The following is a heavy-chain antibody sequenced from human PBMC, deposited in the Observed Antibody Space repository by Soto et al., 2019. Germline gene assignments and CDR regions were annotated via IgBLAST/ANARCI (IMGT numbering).Heavy chain of an antibody. CDR1: GGSFSGYY. V-gene: IGHV4-34*01. Sequence: LSLTCAVYGGSFSGYYWSWIRQPPGKGLEWIGEINHSGSTNYNPSLKSRVTISVDTSKNQFSLKLSSVTAADTAVYYCARGAYSSGWYYPGGVNWFDPWGQGTLVTVSS. CDR2: INHSGST. CDR3: ARGAYSSGWYYPGGVNWFDP. D-gene: IGHD6-19*01. J-gene: IGHJ5*02.